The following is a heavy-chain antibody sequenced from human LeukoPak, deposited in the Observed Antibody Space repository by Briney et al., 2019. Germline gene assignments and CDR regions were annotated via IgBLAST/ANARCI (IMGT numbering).Heavy chain of an antibody. Sequence: ASVKVSCKASGYTFTSYYMHWVRQAPGQGLEWMGIINPSGGSTSYAQKFQGRVTMTRDMSTSTAYMELRSLRSDDTAVYYCARAYGDPTLIDYWGQGTLVTVSS. D-gene: IGHD4-17*01. V-gene: IGHV1-46*01. CDR1: GYTFTSYY. CDR3: ARAYGDPTLIDY. J-gene: IGHJ4*02. CDR2: INPSGGST.